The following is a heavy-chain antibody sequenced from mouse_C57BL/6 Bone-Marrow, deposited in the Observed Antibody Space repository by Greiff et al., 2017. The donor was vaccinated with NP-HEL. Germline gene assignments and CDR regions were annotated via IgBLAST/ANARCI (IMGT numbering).Heavy chain of an antibody. Sequence: EVQLVESGGGLVKPGGSLKLSCAASGFTFSSYAMSWVRQTPEKRLEWVATISDGGSYTYYPDNVKGRFTISRDNAKNNLYLQMSHLKSEDTAMYYCARDLHYGSSYRFAYWGQGTLVTVSA. CDR3: ARDLHYGSSYRFAY. V-gene: IGHV5-4*01. CDR2: ISDGGSYT. D-gene: IGHD1-1*01. CDR1: GFTFSSYA. J-gene: IGHJ3*01.